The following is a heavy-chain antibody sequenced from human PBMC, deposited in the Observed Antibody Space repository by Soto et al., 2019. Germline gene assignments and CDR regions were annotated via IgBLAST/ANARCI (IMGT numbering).Heavy chain of an antibody. CDR3: ARESVLGTYRFDF. Sequence: SETLSLTCTVSGDSLSTYYWSWIRQPAGERLEWIGRIHDTGRTNYNPSLKSRVTMSVDTSKNQFSLRVNSVTAADTAVYYCARESVLGTYRFDFWGQRTVVTVSS. D-gene: IGHD3-16*02. J-gene: IGHJ4*02. CDR1: GDSLSTYY. V-gene: IGHV4-4*07. CDR2: IHDTGRT.